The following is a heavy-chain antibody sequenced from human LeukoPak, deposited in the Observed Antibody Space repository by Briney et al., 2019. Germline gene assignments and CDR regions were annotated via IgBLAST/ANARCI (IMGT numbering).Heavy chain of an antibody. D-gene: IGHD4-4*01. CDR3: ARLAGVQLAYDY. J-gene: IGHJ4*02. CDR2: IYHSGST. V-gene: IGHV4-30-2*01. CDR1: GGSISSGGYS. Sequence: PSETLSLTCAVSGGSISSGGYSWSWIRQPPGKGLEWIGYIYHSGSTYYNPSLKSRVTISVDRSKNQFSLKLSSVTAADTAVYYCARLAGVQLAYDYWGQGTLVTVSS.